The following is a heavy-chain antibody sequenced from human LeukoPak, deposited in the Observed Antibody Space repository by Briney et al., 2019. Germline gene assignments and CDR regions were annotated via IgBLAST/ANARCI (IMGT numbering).Heavy chain of an antibody. D-gene: IGHD2-2*01. CDR2: INGSGDTT. J-gene: IGHJ4*02. CDR1: GFTFSSYA. Sequence: PGGSLRLSCAASGFTFSSYALRWVRLAPGKGLEGVSTINGSGDTTYYADFARGRFTISRDNSKNTLHLQTNSPRAENAAIYYCAKTPQKYCSSTTCYPDYWGQGTLVTVSS. V-gene: IGHV3-23*01. CDR3: AKTPQKYCSSTTCYPDY.